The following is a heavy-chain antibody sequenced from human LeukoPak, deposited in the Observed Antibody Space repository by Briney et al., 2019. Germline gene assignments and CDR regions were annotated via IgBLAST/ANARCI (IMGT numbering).Heavy chain of an antibody. Sequence: SETLSLTCAVYGGSFSGYYWSWIRQPPGKGLEWIGEINHSGSTNYNPSLKSRVTISVDTSKNQFSLKLSSVTAADTAVYYCAREQWTTVTKYFDYWGQGTLVTVSS. CDR2: INHSGST. J-gene: IGHJ4*02. V-gene: IGHV4-34*01. CDR1: GGSFSGYY. D-gene: IGHD4-11*01. CDR3: AREQWTTVTKYFDY.